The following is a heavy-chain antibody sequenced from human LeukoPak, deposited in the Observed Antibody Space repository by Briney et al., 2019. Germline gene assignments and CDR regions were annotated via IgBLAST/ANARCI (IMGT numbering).Heavy chain of an antibody. D-gene: IGHD2-21*02. V-gene: IGHV3-48*03. Sequence: GGSLRLSCAASGFTLSSHEINWVRQAPGKGLEWVSYISDVGRSDIYFADSVKGRFTLSRDNAKNSLYLQMNSPRAEDTAIYYCARETPNCGGDCFDYWGQGTLVTVSS. J-gene: IGHJ4*02. CDR2: ISDVGRSDI. CDR3: ARETPNCGGDCFDY. CDR1: GFTLSSHE.